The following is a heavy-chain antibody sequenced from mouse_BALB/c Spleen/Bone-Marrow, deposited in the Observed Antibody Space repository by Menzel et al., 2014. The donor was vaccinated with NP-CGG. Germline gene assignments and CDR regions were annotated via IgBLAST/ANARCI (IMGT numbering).Heavy chain of an antibody. J-gene: IGHJ3*01. CDR2: INPDSSTI. D-gene: IGHD2-10*02. CDR3: ARAKYGNPWFAY. CDR1: GSDFSRYW. V-gene: IGHV4-1*02. Sequence: EVQLQQSGGGLVQPGGSLKLSCAASGSDFSRYWMNRVRQAPGNGLEWIGEINPDSSTINYTPSLKDKFIISRDNAKNTLYLQMNKVRSEDTALYYCARAKYGNPWFAYWGQGTPVTVSA.